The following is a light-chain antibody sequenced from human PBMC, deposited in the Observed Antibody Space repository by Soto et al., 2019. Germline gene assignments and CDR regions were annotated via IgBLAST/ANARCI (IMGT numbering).Light chain of an antibody. Sequence: EIVMTQSPVTLSVSPGERATLSCRASQSVRSNLAWYQQKPGQAPRLLMNDASTRATGIPARFSGSGSGTEFTLTISSLQSEDFAVYYCQQYNNWPLTFGGGTKVDIK. CDR2: DAS. CDR1: QSVRSN. CDR3: QQYNNWPLT. V-gene: IGKV3-15*01. J-gene: IGKJ4*01.